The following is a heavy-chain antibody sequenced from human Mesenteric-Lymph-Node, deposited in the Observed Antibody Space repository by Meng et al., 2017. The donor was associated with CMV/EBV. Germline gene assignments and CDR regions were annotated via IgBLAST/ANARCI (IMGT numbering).Heavy chain of an antibody. D-gene: IGHD6-19*01. J-gene: IGHJ5*02. Sequence: QLQLRGSGPGQLKPSEPLSLTCTVSGDSISSFYYWGWIRQPPGRGLEWIGSVHYTGSTYYSPSLKSRVTVSVDTSKNQFSLRLTSVTAADTAVYYCARPFPSWQSPRLDPFGAWGQGTLVTVSS. CDR1: GDSISSFYY. CDR3: ARPFPSWQSPRLDPFGA. V-gene: IGHV4-39*01. CDR2: VHYTGST.